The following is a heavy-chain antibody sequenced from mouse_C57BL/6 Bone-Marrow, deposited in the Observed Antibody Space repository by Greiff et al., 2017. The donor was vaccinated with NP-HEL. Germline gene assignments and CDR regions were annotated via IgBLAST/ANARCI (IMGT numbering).Heavy chain of an antibody. CDR1: GYTFTSYW. Sequence: QVQLQQPGAELVKPGASVKLSCKASGYTFTSYWMQWVKQRPGQGLEWIGEIDPSDSYTNYNQQFKGKATLTVDTSSSTAYMQLSSLTSEDSAVYYGARDYGSSYDWYFDVWGTGTTVTVSS. V-gene: IGHV1-50*01. CDR3: ARDYGSSYDWYFDV. CDR2: IDPSDSYT. J-gene: IGHJ1*03. D-gene: IGHD1-1*01.